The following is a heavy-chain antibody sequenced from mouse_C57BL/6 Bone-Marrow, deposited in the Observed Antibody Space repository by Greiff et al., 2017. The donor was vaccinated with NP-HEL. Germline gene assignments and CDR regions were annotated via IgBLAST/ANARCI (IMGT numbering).Heavy chain of an antibody. CDR1: GYTFTDYN. D-gene: IGHD1-1*01. J-gene: IGHJ2*01. Sequence: EVQLQQSGPELVKPGASVKMSCKASGYTFTDYNMHWVKQSHGKSLEWIGYINPNNGGTSYNQKFKGKATLTVNKSSSTAYMELRSLTSEDSAVYYCARLEALITTAYFDYWGQGTTLTVSS. CDR3: ARLEALITTAYFDY. CDR2: INPNNGGT. V-gene: IGHV1-22*01.